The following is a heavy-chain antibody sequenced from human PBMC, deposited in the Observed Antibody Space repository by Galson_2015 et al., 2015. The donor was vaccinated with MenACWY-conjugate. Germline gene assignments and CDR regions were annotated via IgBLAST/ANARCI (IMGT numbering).Heavy chain of an antibody. D-gene: IGHD1-14*01. V-gene: IGHV4-39*01. J-gene: IGHJ5*02. CDR1: GDSISSDAYY. Sequence: TCTVSGDSISSDAYYWGWLRQPPGKGLEWIASINYSGKTFYYPSLKSRVTISVDTSKSQFSLTLSSVTAADTAVYFCARRTPNLNWFDPWGQGTLVTVSS. CDR2: INYSGKT. CDR3: ARRTPNLNWFDP.